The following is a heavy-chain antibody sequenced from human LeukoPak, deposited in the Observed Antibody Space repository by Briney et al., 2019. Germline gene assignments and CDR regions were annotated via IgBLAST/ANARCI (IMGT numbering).Heavy chain of an antibody. CDR3: AKDLDGSSWYLYFDY. CDR2: ISGSGGST. D-gene: IGHD6-13*01. Sequence: GGSLRLSCAASGFTFSSYEMNWVRQAPGKGLEWVSAISGSGGSTYYADSVKGRFTISRDNSKNTLYLQMNSLRAEDTAVYYCAKDLDGSSWYLYFDYWGQGTLVTVSS. CDR1: GFTFSSYE. V-gene: IGHV3-23*01. J-gene: IGHJ4*02.